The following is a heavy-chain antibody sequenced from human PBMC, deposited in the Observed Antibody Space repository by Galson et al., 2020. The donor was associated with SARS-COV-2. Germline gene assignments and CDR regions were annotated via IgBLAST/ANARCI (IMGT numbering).Heavy chain of an antibody. Sequence: GESLKISCAASGFTFSSYAMHWVRQAPGKGLEWVAVISNDGNNKYYADSVKGRFTISRDNSKNTLYLQMNSLRAEDTAVYYCAKDLSVNYYDSSGADFWGQGTLVTVSS. V-gene: IGHV3-30*04. J-gene: IGHJ4*02. CDR3: AKDLSVNYYDSSGADF. CDR1: GFTFSSYA. CDR2: ISNDGNNK. D-gene: IGHD3-22*01.